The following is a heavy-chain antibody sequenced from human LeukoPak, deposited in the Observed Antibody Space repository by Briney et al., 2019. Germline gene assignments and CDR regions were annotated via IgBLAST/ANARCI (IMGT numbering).Heavy chain of an antibody. CDR2: INHSGST. J-gene: IGHJ6*03. CDR3: ARGYSYYYDSSGYPSIWYYYYYMDV. Sequence: SETLSLTCAVYGGSFGGYYCSWIRQPPGKGLEWIGEINHSGSTNYNPSLKSRVTISVDTSKNQFSLKLSSVTAADTAVYYCARGYSYYYDSSGYPSIWYYYYYMDVWGKGTTVTVSS. D-gene: IGHD3-22*01. CDR1: GGSFGGYY. V-gene: IGHV4-34*01.